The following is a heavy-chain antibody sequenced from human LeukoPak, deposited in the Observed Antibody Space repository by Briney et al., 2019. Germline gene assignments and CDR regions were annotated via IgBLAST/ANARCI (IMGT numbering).Heavy chain of an antibody. D-gene: IGHD6-19*01. CDR1: GYHFNSYW. J-gene: IGHJ4*02. V-gene: IGHV5-51*01. CDR3: ARRGSSGWEFFDY. Sequence: GESLKISCKGSGYHFNSYWIGWVRPLPGKGLEWMGIIYPGDSDTRYSPSFQGQVTFSADKSISTAYLQWSSLKASDTAMFYCARRGSSGWEFFDYWGQGTLVTVSS. CDR2: IYPGDSDT.